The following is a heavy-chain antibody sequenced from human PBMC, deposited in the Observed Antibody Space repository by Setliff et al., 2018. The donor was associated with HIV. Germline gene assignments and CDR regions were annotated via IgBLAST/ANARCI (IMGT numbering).Heavy chain of an antibody. CDR2: IYYSGST. CDR3: ARHNTGYSYGYDYYYYYMDV. J-gene: IGHJ6*03. CDR1: GGSSRSSSYE. Sequence: SETLCLSCTVSGGSSRSSSYERGWKRQTSGKGLAWIGSIYYSGSTYYNPSLKSRVPISVDTSKNQFSLKLSSVTAADTAVYYCARHNTGYSYGYDYYYYYMDVWGKGTTVT. D-gene: IGHD5-18*01. V-gene: IGHV4-39*01.